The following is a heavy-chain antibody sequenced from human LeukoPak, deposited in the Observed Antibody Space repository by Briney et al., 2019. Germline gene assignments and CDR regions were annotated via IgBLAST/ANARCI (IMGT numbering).Heavy chain of an antibody. V-gene: IGHV3-48*03. J-gene: IGHJ4*02. Sequence: GGSLRLSCAASGFTFSSYEMNWVRQAPGKGLEWVSYISSSGSTIYYADSVKGRFTISRDNAKNSLYLQMNSLRAEDTAVYYCAREGNYGDTVDYWGQGTLVTVSS. CDR1: GFTFSSYE. CDR3: AREGNYGDTVDY. CDR2: ISSSGSTI. D-gene: IGHD4-17*01.